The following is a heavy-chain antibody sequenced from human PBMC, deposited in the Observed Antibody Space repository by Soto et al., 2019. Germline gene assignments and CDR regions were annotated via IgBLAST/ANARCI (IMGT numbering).Heavy chain of an antibody. CDR1: GYTFTSYG. CDR3: ARAHFWSGYWLAGMDV. Sequence: QVQLVQSGGEVKKPGASVKVSCKASGYTFTSYGISWVRQAPGQGLEWMGWISAYNGNTNYAQKLQGTVTMTSDTSKSTAYMELRSLRSDDTAVYYCARAHFWSGYWLAGMDVWGQGTTVTVSS. J-gene: IGHJ6*02. CDR2: ISAYNGNT. V-gene: IGHV1-18*01. D-gene: IGHD3-3*02.